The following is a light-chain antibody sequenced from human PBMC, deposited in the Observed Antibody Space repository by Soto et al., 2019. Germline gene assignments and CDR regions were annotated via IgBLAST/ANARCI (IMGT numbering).Light chain of an antibody. V-gene: IGKV3D-20*02. CDR3: QQRSNGLT. CDR1: RSVTNNY. J-gene: IGKJ4*01. CDR2: GAS. Sequence: PGERATLSCRASRSVTNNYLAWHQQKPGQAPRLLIYGASSRATGIPDRFSGSGSGTDFTLTISRLEPEDFAVYYCQQRSNGLTFGGGTKVDIK.